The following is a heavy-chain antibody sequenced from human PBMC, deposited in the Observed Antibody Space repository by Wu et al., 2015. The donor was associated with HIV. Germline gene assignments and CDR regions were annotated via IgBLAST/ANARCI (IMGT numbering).Heavy chain of an antibody. CDR1: GYIFTTYY. Sequence: QVQLVQSGAEVKKPGASVTVSCKASGYIFTTYYMHWVRQAPGQGLEWMGIINPSGGSTTYTQKFQGRVTISADESTSTAYMELRSLRSEDTAVYYCARVKDIVATIYFDSWGQGTLVTVSS. J-gene: IGHJ4*02. CDR2: INPSGGST. CDR3: ARVKDIVATIYFDS. D-gene: IGHD5-12*01. V-gene: IGHV1-46*01.